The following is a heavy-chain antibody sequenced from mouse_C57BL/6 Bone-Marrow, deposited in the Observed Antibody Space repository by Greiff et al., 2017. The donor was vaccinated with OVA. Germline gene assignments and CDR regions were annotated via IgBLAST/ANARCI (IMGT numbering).Heavy chain of an antibody. CDR2: INYDGSST. CDR1: GFTFSDYY. D-gene: IGHD1-1*01. V-gene: IGHV5-16*01. CDR3: ARDSLYYYGSY. Sequence: EVQLQESEGGLVQPGSSMKLSCTASGFTFSDYYMAWVRQVPEKGLEWVANINYDGSSTYYLDSLKSRFIISRDNAKNILYLQMSSLKSEDTATYYCARDSLYYYGSYWGQGTLVTVSA. J-gene: IGHJ3*01.